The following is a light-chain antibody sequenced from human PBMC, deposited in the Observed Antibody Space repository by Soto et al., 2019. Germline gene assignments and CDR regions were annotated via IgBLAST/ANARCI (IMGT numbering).Light chain of an antibody. J-gene: IGKJ1*01. Sequence: EIEMTQSPATLSVSLGERATLTCRASQSFSNMLAWYQQKPGKAPKRLIYKASSLESGVPSRFSGSGSGTEFTLTISSLQPDDLATYYCQQYNSYPRTFGQGTKV. CDR2: KAS. CDR1: QSFSNM. CDR3: QQYNSYPRT. V-gene: IGKV1-5*03.